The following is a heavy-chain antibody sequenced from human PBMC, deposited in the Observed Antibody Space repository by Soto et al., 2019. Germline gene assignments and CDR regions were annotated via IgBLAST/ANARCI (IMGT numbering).Heavy chain of an antibody. V-gene: IGHV1-69*13. CDR1: GGTFSSYA. CDR3: ASSRYYDFWSGYHDQYYYYMDV. Sequence: GASVKVSCKASGGTFSSYAISWVRQAPGQGLEWMGGIIPIFGTANYAQKFHGRVTITADESTSTAYMELSSLRSEDTAVYYCASSRYYDFWSGYHDQYYYYMDVWGKGTTVTVSS. J-gene: IGHJ6*03. CDR2: IIPIFGTA. D-gene: IGHD3-3*01.